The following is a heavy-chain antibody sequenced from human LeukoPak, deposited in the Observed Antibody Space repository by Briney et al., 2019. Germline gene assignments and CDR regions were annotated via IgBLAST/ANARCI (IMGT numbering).Heavy chain of an antibody. D-gene: IGHD3-16*02. CDR1: GFTFSNYA. J-gene: IGHJ4*02. V-gene: IGHV3-30*01. CDR2: VSYDGSRD. CDR3: TREERGYIPAF. Sequence: PGGSLRLPCAASGFTFSNYAMHWVRQTPGKGLEWVAFVSYDGSRDSHSDSVKGRFTISRDDSKNTLYLQMTRLRAEDTAVHYCTREERGYIPAFWGQGTLVTVSS.